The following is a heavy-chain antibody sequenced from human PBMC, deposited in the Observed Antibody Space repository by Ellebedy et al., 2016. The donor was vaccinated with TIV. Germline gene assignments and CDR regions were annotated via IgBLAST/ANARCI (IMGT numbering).Heavy chain of an antibody. D-gene: IGHD2-2*01. V-gene: IGHV3-11*01. CDR1: GLTFSDYY. J-gene: IGHJ5*02. CDR3: ARDARFIDHQHNWFDP. CDR2: ISNSDSSI. Sequence: GGSLRLSCAASGLTFSDYYMSWIRQAPGKGLEWVSYISNSDSSIFYADSVRGRFTISRDNAKNLLYLQMKSLRAEDTAVYYCARDARFIDHQHNWFDPWGQGTLVTVSS.